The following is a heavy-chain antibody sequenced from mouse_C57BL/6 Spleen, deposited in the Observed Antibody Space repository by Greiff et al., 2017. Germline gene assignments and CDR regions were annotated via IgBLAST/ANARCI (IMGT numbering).Heavy chain of an antibody. D-gene: IGHD1-1*01. Sequence: VQLQQSGPELVKPGASVKMSCKASGYTFTSYCMHWVKQRPGQGLEWIGWIYPGSGTTKYNEKFKGKATLTADTSSSTAYMQLSSLTSEDSAVDSWAKDTPYYGSGDYARDYWGQGTSVTVSS. V-gene: IGHV1-66*01. CDR1: GYTFTSYC. CDR2: IYPGSGTT. J-gene: IGHJ4*01. CDR3: AKDTPYYGSGDYARDY.